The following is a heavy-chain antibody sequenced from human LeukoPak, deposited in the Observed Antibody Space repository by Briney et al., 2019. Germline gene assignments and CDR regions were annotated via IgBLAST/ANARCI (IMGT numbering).Heavy chain of an antibody. D-gene: IGHD1-20*01. CDR1: GYSFTSYW. Sequence: GESLKISCMGSGYSFTSYWIGWVRQMPGKGLDWMGIIYPGDSDTRYSPSFQGQVTISADKSISTAYLQWSSLKASDTAMYYCARRRITETAYYFDYWGQGTLVTVSS. J-gene: IGHJ4*02. CDR3: ARRRITETAYYFDY. V-gene: IGHV5-51*01. CDR2: IYPGDSDT.